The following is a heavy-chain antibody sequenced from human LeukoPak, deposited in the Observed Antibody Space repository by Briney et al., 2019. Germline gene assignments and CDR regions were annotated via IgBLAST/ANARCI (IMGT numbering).Heavy chain of an antibody. CDR1: GYTFTGYY. V-gene: IGHV1-2*02. CDR3: AREPWNSSGYADY. Sequence: ASVKVSCKASGYTFTGYYMHWVRQAPGQGLEWMGWINPNSGGTNYAQKFQGRATMTTDTSTSTAYMELRSLRSDDTAVYYCAREPWNSSGYADYWGQGTLVTVSS. D-gene: IGHD3-22*01. CDR2: INPNSGGT. J-gene: IGHJ4*02.